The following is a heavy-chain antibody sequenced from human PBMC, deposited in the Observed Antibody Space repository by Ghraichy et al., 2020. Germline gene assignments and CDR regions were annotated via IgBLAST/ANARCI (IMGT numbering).Heavy chain of an antibody. CDR1: GFTFSSYG. CDR3: AKDNSSPYSGYDLAHY. J-gene: IGHJ4*02. CDR2: IRYDGSNK. Sequence: GGSLRLSCAASGFTFSSYGMHWVRQAPGKGLEWVAFIRYDGSNKYYADSVKGRFTISRDNSKNTLYLQMNSLRAEDTAVYYCAKDNSSPYSGYDLAHYWGQGTLVTVSS. V-gene: IGHV3-30*02. D-gene: IGHD5-12*01.